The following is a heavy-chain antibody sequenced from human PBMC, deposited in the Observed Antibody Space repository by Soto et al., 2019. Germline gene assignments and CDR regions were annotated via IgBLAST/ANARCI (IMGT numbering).Heavy chain of an antibody. J-gene: IGHJ6*02. Sequence: QVQLVESGGGVVQPGRSLRLSCAASGFTFSSYGMHWVRQAPGKGLEWVAGISYDGRNKYYADAVKGRFTISRDNSKNTLYLQMSSLRAEDTAVYYCVKDCSSGWPYFYDMDVWGQGTTVTVSS. CDR3: VKDCSSGWPYFYDMDV. CDR1: GFTFSSYG. D-gene: IGHD6-19*01. CDR2: ISYDGRNK. V-gene: IGHV3-30*18.